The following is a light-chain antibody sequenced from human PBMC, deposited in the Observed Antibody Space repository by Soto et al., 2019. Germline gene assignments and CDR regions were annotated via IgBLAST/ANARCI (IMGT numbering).Light chain of an antibody. J-gene: IGLJ1*01. CDR2: DVS. Sequence: QSALTQPASVSGSPGQSITISCTGTSSDVGGYNYVSWCQQHPGKAPKLMIYDVSNRPSGVSNRFSGSKSGNTASLTISGLQAEDEADYYCSSYTSSSTPFYVFGTGTQLTVL. V-gene: IGLV2-14*01. CDR3: SSYTSSSTPFYV. CDR1: SSDVGGYNY.